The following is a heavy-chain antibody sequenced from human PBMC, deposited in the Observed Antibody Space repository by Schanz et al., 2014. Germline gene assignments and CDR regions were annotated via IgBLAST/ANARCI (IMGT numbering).Heavy chain of an antibody. D-gene: IGHD5-12*01. V-gene: IGHV3-66*01. CDR3: ARDEGKDGYNLAFDV. CDR2: LYIRST. J-gene: IGHJ3*01. CDR1: GFTVNTNY. Sequence: VQLVESGGGVVQPGRSLRLSCAVSGFTVNTNYMTWVRQAPGKGLECVSILYIRSTYYADSVKGRFTIYRDNSKNMVFLQMNSLRVEDTAIYYCARDEGKDGYNLAFDVWGQGTLVTVSS.